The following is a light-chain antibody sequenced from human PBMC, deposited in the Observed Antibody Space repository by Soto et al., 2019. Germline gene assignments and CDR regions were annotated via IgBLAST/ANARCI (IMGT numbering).Light chain of an antibody. CDR1: QDISND. J-gene: IGKJ1*01. Sequence: AIQMTQSPSSLCAFIRDRVTNTCRASQDISNDVGWYQQKPGKAPKLLIYAAASVQTGVLSRISGSGSGTDFTLTISSLQPEDFATYYCLYDYHYPLTFGQGTKVDIK. CDR3: LYDYHYPLT. V-gene: IGKV1-6*02. CDR2: AAA.